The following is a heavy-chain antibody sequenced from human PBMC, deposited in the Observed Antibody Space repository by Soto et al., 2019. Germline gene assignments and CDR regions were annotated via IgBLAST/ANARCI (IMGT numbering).Heavy chain of an antibody. Sequence: QVQLVESGGGVVQPGRSLRLSCAASGFTFSSYGMHWVRQAPGKGLEWVAVIWYDGSNKYYADSVKGRFTISRDNSKKTLYLQMNSLRAEDTAVYYCARDRGLASFDYWGQGTLVTVSS. CDR3: ARDRGLASFDY. V-gene: IGHV3-33*01. CDR1: GFTFSSYG. CDR2: IWYDGSNK. J-gene: IGHJ4*02.